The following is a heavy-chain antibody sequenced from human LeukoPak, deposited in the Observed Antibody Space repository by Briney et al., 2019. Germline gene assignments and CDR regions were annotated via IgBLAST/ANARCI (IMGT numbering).Heavy chain of an antibody. J-gene: IGHJ4*02. CDR1: GGSFSGYY. CDR3: ASGLGDSSGYYFDY. D-gene: IGHD3-22*01. V-gene: IGHV4-34*01. CDR2: INHSGST. Sequence: SETLSLTCAVYGGSFSGYYWSWIRQPPGKGLEWIGEINHSGSTNYNPSLKSRVTISVDTSKNQFSLKLSSVTAADTAVYYCASGLGDSSGYYFDYWAREPWSPSPQ.